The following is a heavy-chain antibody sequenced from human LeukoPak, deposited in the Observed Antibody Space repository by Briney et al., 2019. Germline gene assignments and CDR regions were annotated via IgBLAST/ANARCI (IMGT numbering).Heavy chain of an antibody. J-gene: IGHJ3*02. CDR2: IYSGGST. Sequence: GGSLRLSCTASGFTFGRYWMSWVRQAPGKGLEWVSIIYSGGSTYYADSVKGRFTISRDNSKNTLYLQMNSLRAEDTAVYYCARDISSGYYDAFDIWGQGTMVTVSS. CDR1: GFTFGRYW. V-gene: IGHV3-66*01. CDR3: ARDISSGYYDAFDI. D-gene: IGHD3-22*01.